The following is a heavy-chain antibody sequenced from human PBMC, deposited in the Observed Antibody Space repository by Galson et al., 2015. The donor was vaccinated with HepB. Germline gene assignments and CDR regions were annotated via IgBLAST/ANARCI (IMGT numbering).Heavy chain of an antibody. Sequence: SLRHSCAASGFTLSSYSMNWVRQAPGKGLEWVSFISRSSTTIYHAASVKGRFTISRDDAKISLYLQMNSLRAEETAVYYCARDLTGYSSTWRRYWFFDLWGRGTLVTVSS. CDR1: GFTLSSYS. V-gene: IGHV3-48*04. CDR3: ARDLTGYSSTWRRYWFFDL. CDR2: ISRSSTTI. J-gene: IGHJ2*01. D-gene: IGHD6-13*01.